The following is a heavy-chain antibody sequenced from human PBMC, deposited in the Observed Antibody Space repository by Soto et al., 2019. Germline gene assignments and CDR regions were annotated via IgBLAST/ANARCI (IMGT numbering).Heavy chain of an antibody. CDR3: ARGSKYGDYSRWFDP. CDR1: GYTFTSYD. D-gene: IGHD4-17*01. J-gene: IGHJ5*02. Sequence: QVQLVQSGAEVKKPGASVKVSCKASGYTFTSYDINWVRQATGQGFEYLGWMNPNSGNTGYVKKCQGRVTMTRDTCKSTAYRELSSLRPEDTGVYHCARGSKYGDYSRWFDPWGPGTLVTVSS. CDR2: MNPNSGNT. V-gene: IGHV1-8*01.